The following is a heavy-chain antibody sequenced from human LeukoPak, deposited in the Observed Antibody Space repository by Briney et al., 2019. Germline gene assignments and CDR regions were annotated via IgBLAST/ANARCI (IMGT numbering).Heavy chain of an antibody. CDR1: GFTFSSYG. CDR3: AKRGSGSYYNLDY. Sequence: PGGSLRLSCAASGFTFSSYGMHWVRQAPGKGLEWVAVISYDGSNKYYADSVKGRFTISRDNSKNTLYLQMNSLRAEDTAVYYCAKRGSGSYYNLDYWGQGTLVTVSS. J-gene: IGHJ4*02. V-gene: IGHV3-30*18. CDR2: ISYDGSNK. D-gene: IGHD3-10*01.